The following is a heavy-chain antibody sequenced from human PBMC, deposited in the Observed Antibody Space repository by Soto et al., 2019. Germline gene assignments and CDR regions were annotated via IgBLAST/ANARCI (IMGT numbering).Heavy chain of an antibody. D-gene: IGHD6-13*01. CDR3: ARVSPGIAAAGTFDY. V-gene: IGHV4-30-4*01. CDR1: GGSISSGDYY. Sequence: LSLTCTVSGGSISSGDYYWSWIRQPPGKGLEWIGYIYYSGSTYYNPSLKSRVTISVDTSKDQFYLKLSSVTAADTAVYYCARVSPGIAAAGTFDYWGQGTLVTVPQ. J-gene: IGHJ4*02. CDR2: IYYSGST.